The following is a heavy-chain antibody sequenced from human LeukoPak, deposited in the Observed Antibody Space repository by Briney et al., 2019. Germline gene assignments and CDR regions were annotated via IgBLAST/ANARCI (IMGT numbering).Heavy chain of an antibody. CDR3: ARHFSGAAAPLPFDY. J-gene: IGHJ4*02. CDR2: IYSSGHT. V-gene: IGHV4-61*08. D-gene: IGHD6-13*01. CDR1: GGSTRNGDYY. Sequence: SETLSLTCTVSGGSTRNGDYYWSWIRQHPGKGLEWIGYIYSSGHTNYNPSLKNRDTISVDTSKNQFSLNLTSVTAADTAVYYCARHFSGAAAPLPFDYWGQGTLVTVSS.